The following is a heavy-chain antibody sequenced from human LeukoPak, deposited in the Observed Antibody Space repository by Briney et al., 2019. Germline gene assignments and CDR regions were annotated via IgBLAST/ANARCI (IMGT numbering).Heavy chain of an antibody. CDR3: AKLLGVAARPFDY. CDR2: ISSSGINK. D-gene: IGHD6-6*01. V-gene: IGHV3-48*01. Sequence: PGGSLRLSCAASGFTFSSYSMNWVRQAPGKGLEWVSYISSSGINKYYADSVKGRFTISRDNSKNTVYLQMNSLRAEDTAVYYCAKLLGVAARPFDYWGQGTLVTVSS. CDR1: GFTFSSYS. J-gene: IGHJ4*02.